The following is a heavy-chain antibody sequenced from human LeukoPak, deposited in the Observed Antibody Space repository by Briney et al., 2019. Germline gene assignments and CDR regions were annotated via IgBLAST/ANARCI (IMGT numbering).Heavy chain of an antibody. J-gene: IGHJ4*02. CDR1: GYSFTGYY. CDR3: GRGGYTYAYDALSGPVGY. D-gene: IGHD5-18*01. V-gene: IGHV1-2*02. Sequence: SVKVSCKASGYSFTGYYMHWVRQAPGQGLEWVGWINPSTGGTDYAQKFQGRVTMTRDTSIITAYMELTSLRSDDTAVYYCGRGGYTYAYDALSGPVGYWGQGTLVTVSS. CDR2: INPSTGGT.